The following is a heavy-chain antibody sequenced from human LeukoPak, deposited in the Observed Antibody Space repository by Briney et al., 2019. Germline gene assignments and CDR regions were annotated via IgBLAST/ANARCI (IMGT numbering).Heavy chain of an antibody. CDR3: ARGVTSYYYYMDV. J-gene: IGHJ6*03. V-gene: IGHV3-53*01. CDR1: GFTVSSNY. Sequence: PGGSLRLSCAASGFTVSSNYMSWVRQAPGKGLEWVSVIYSGGSTYYADSVKGHFTISRDNSKNTLYLQMNSLRAEDTAVYYCARGVTSYYYYMDVWGKGTTVTISS. D-gene: IGHD5-18*01. CDR2: IYSGGST.